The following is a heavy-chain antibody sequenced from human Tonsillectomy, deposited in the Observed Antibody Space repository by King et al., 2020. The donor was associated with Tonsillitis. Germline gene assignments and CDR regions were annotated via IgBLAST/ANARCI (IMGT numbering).Heavy chain of an antibody. CDR1: GGSFSGVY. V-gene: IGHV4-34*01. Sequence: VQLQQWGAGLLKPWETLSLTCAVYGGSFSGVYWSWIRQPPGKGLEWIGEINHSGSTKYNPSLKSRVAISVDTSKNQFSLQLSALTVADTAVYYCARGRVGADYFQHWGQGTLVTVSS. CDR3: ARGRVGADYFQH. D-gene: IGHD1-26*01. J-gene: IGHJ1*01. CDR2: INHSGST.